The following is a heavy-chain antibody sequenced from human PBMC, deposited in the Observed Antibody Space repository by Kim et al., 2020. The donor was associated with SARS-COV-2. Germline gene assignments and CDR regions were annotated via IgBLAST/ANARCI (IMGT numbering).Heavy chain of an antibody. Sequence: GGSLRLSCEASGFIFSSYSMNWVRQAPGKGLEWVSYISSSTSTIYYADSVKGRFTISRDNAKNSLYLQMNSLRDEDTAVYYCARDRYGGYVDAFGMWGQGTMVTVSA. CDR2: ISSSTSTI. J-gene: IGHJ3*02. CDR1: GFIFSSYS. CDR3: ARDRYGGYVDAFGM. D-gene: IGHD4-17*01. V-gene: IGHV3-48*02.